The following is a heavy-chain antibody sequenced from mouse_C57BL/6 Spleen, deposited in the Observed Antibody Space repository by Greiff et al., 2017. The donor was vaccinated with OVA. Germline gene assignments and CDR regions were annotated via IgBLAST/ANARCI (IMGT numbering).Heavy chain of an antibody. Sequence: VQLQQSGPGLVQPSQSLSITCTVSGFSLTSYGVHWVRQSPGKGLEWLGVIWSGGSTDYNAAFISRLSISKDNSKSQVFFKMNSLQADDTAIYYCARTIYYGNSYYFDYWGQGTTLTVSS. V-gene: IGHV2-2*01. D-gene: IGHD2-1*01. J-gene: IGHJ2*01. CDR3: ARTIYYGNSYYFDY. CDR2: IWSGGST. CDR1: GFSLTSYG.